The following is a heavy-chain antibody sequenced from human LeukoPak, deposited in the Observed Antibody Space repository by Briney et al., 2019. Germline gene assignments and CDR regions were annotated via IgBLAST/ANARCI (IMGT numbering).Heavy chain of an antibody. CDR1: GDSVSSFY. D-gene: IGHD3-22*01. CDR3: ARGIPGYFGTSGYYYEY. CDR2: IYYSGTT. Sequence: PSETLSLTCTVSGDSVSSFYWSWIRQPPGKGLEWIGYIYYSGTTNYNPSLKSRVTISVDTTKSQFSLKLSSVTAADTAVYYCARGIPGYFGTSGYYYEYWGQGTLVTVSS. V-gene: IGHV4-59*02. J-gene: IGHJ4*02.